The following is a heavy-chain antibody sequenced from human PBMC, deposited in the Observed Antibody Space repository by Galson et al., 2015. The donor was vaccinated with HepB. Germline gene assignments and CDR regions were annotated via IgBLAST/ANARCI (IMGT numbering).Heavy chain of an antibody. CDR2: IYPANGDT. D-gene: IGHD1/OR15-1a*01. V-gene: IGHV1-3*01. CDR1: GYNFTDYL. Sequence: SVKVSCKASGYNFTDYLIQWVRQAPGQRPEWMGWIYPANGDTSYSQRLQGRVTITSDTSATTTYMELSGLRSEDTAVYYCARRNIAPPGTLHRVIYGLDVWGQGTTVLVSS. J-gene: IGHJ6*02. CDR3: ARRNIAPPGTLHRVIYGLDV.